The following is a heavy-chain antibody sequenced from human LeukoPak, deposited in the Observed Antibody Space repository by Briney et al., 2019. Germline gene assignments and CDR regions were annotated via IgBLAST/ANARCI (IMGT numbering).Heavy chain of an antibody. CDR1: GYTFIGYY. D-gene: IGHD2-2*01. J-gene: IGHJ3*02. V-gene: IGHV1-46*01. CDR2: INPSGGST. Sequence: ASVKVSCKASGYTFIGYYMHWVRQAPGQGLEWMGIINPSGGSTSYAQKFQGRVTMTRDTSTSTVYMELSSLRSEDTAVYYCARAPDLGYCSSTSCSRGDDAFDIWGQGTMVTVSS. CDR3: ARAPDLGYCSSTSCSRGDDAFDI.